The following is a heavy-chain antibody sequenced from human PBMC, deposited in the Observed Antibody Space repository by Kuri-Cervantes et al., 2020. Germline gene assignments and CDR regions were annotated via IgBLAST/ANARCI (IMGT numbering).Heavy chain of an antibody. CDR2: ISSSGSTI. Sequence: GESLKISCAASGFTFSDYYMSWIRQAPGKGLEWVSYISSSGSTIYYADSVKGRFTISRDNAKNSLYLQMNSLRAEDTAVYYCARDPRSCSSTSCYQDNWGQGTLVTVSS. CDR1: GFTFSDYY. J-gene: IGHJ4*02. D-gene: IGHD2-2*01. V-gene: IGHV3-11*04. CDR3: ARDPRSCSSTSCYQDN.